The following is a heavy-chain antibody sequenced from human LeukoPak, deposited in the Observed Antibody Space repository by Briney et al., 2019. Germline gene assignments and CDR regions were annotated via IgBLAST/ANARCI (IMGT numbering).Heavy chain of an antibody. D-gene: IGHD3-3*01. CDR3: ARDLTPVYQILEWFTNYYYMDV. V-gene: IGHV1-8*03. CDR1: GYSFTNYD. Sequence: AASVKVSCKASGYSFTNYDINWVRQATGQGLEWMGWMNPKSGDTGYSQKFQGRVFITRDTSINTAYMELSSLGSDDTAVYYCARDLTPVYQILEWFTNYYYMDVWGKGTTVTVSS. CDR2: MNPKSGDT. J-gene: IGHJ6*03.